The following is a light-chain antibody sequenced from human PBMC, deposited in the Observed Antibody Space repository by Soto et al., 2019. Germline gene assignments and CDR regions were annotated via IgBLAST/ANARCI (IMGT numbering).Light chain of an antibody. V-gene: IGKV3-15*01. J-gene: IGKJ1*01. CDR2: GAS. CDR1: QSVSSN. Sequence: EIVMTQSPATLSVSPGERATLSCRASQSVSSNLAWYQQKPGQAPRLLIYGASTRATGIPARFSGSGSGTEFTLTISSLQSEDFEVYYCQQYNKWTPWTFGQGTKVEIK. CDR3: QQYNKWTPWT.